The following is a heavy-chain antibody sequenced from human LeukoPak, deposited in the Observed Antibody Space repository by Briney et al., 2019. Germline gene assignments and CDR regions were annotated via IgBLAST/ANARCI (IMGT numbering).Heavy chain of an antibody. CDR2: IIPIFGTA. J-gene: IGHJ4*02. CDR1: GGTFSSYA. CDR3: ARGTLEMAIITSLDY. Sequence: EASVKVSCKASGGTFSSYAISWVRQAPGQGLEWMGGIIPIFGTANYAQKFQGRVTITADESTSTAYMELSSLRSEDTAVYYCARGTLEMAIITSLDYWGQGTLVTVSS. V-gene: IGHV1-69*13. D-gene: IGHD5-24*01.